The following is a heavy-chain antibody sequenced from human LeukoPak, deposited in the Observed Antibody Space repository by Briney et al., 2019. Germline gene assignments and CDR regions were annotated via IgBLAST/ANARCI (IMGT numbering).Heavy chain of an antibody. V-gene: IGHV5-51*01. CDR2: IYPGGSDT. Sequence: AGASLKISCKGSGYSFTTYWIAWVRQMPGKGLEWMGIIYPGGSDTRYSPSFQGQVTISADKSINTAYLQWSSLKASDTAMYYCARLTLWFGEISQNWFDPWGQGTLVTVSS. CDR1: GYSFTTYW. D-gene: IGHD3-10*01. CDR3: ARLTLWFGEISQNWFDP. J-gene: IGHJ5*02.